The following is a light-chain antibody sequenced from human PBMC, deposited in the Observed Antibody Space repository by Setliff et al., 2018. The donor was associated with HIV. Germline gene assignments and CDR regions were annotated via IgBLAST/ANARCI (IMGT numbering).Light chain of an antibody. CDR1: SSNIGSNT. CDR2: RNN. J-gene: IGLJ1*01. V-gene: IGLV1-44*01. Sequence: QSALTQPPSASGTPGQRVTISCSGSSSNIGSNTVNWYQQLPGTAPKLLIYRNNQRPSGVPDRFSGSKSGTSASLAISGLQSEDEADYYCAAWGDSLNGYVFGTGTKVTV. CDR3: AAWGDSLNGYV.